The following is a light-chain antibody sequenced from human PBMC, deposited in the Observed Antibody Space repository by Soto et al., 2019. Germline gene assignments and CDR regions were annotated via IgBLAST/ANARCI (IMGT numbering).Light chain of an antibody. CDR3: QQRINWPWT. J-gene: IGKJ1*01. CDR1: QSVSSY. CDR2: DAS. Sequence: EIVLTQSPATVSLSPGERATLSCRASQSVSSYLAWYQQKPGQTPRLLIYDASNRATGIPARFSGSGSGTDFTLTISSLEPEDFAVYYCQQRINWPWTFGQGTKVDIK. V-gene: IGKV3-11*01.